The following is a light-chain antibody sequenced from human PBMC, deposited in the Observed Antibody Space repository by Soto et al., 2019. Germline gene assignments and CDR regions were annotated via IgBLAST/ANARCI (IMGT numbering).Light chain of an antibody. CDR2: KAS. CDR3: QQYNSQRT. Sequence: DIQMTQSPSTLSASVGDRVTITCRASQYISRWLAWYQQKPGKAPKLLIYKASSLESGVPSRFSGSGSWTEFTLTISSLQPDDFATYYCQQYNSQRTFGQGTKVEIK. CDR1: QYISRW. J-gene: IGKJ1*01. V-gene: IGKV1-5*03.